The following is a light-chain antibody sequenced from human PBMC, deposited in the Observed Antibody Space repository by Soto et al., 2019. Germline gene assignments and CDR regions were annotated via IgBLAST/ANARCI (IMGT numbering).Light chain of an antibody. J-gene: IGKJ1*01. Sequence: EIVLTQSPGTLSLSPGERATLSCRASQSVTSSYLAWYQQKPGQAPRLLIYGASNRATGIPDRFSGSGSGTYFTLTISRLEPEDFAVYYCQQYGSSRTFGQGTKVEIK. CDR3: QQYGSSRT. V-gene: IGKV3-20*01. CDR2: GAS. CDR1: QSVTSSY.